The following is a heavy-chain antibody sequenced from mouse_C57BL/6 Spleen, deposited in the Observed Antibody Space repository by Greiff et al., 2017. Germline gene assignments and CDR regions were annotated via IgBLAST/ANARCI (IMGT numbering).Heavy chain of an antibody. Sequence: EVQWVESGGGLVKPGGSLKLSCAASGFTFSDYGMHWVRQAPEKGLEWVAYISSGSSTIYYADTVKGRFTISRDNAKNTLFLQMTSLRSEDTAMYYCARSYYSYAMDYWGQGTSVTVSS. CDR1: GFTFSDYG. CDR3: ARSYYSYAMDY. V-gene: IGHV5-17*01. CDR2: ISSGSSTI. D-gene: IGHD1-1*01. J-gene: IGHJ4*01.